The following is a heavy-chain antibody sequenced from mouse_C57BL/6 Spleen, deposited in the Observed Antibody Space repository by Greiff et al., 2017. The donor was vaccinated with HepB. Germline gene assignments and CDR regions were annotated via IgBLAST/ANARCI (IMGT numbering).Heavy chain of an antibody. J-gene: IGHJ4*01. CDR3: ARGDYDYDRAMDY. CDR2: INPSNGGT. V-gene: IGHV1-53*01. Sequence: QVQLQQPGTELVKPGASVKLSCKASGYTFTSYWMHWVKQRPGQGLEWIGNINPSNGGTNYNEKFKSKATLTVDKSYSTAYMQLSSLTSEDSAVYYCARGDYDYDRAMDYWGQGTSVTVSS. D-gene: IGHD2-4*01. CDR1: GYTFTSYW.